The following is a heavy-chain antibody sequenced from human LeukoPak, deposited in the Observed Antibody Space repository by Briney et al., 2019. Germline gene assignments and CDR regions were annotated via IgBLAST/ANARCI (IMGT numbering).Heavy chain of an antibody. Sequence: GGSLRLSCAASGFTFSSYVMSWVRQAPGKGLEWVSATSGSGDSTYYADSVKGRFTVSRDNSKNTLHLQVNSLRAEDTAVYYCAKDLYGGSGWYYHYWGQGTLVTVSS. CDR3: AKDLYGGSGWYYHY. V-gene: IGHV3-23*01. D-gene: IGHD6-19*01. CDR1: GFTFSSYV. CDR2: TSGSGDST. J-gene: IGHJ4*02.